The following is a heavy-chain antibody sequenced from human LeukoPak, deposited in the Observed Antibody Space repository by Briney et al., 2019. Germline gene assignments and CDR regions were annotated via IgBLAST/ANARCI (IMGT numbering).Heavy chain of an antibody. D-gene: IGHD5-18*01. CDR2: IRSKAYGGTT. CDR3: TTFPHFVYTAMVIGGIDY. CDR1: GLTFSNAW. V-gene: IGHV3-49*04. J-gene: IGHJ4*02. Sequence: GGSLRLSCAASGLTFSNAWMTWVRQAPGKGLEWVGFIRSKAYGGTTEYAASVKGRFTISRDDSKSIAYLQMNSLKTEDTAVYYCTTFPHFVYTAMVIGGIDYWGQGTLVTVSS.